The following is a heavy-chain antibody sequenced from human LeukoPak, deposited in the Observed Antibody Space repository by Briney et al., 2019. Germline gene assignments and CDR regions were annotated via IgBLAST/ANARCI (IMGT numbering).Heavy chain of an antibody. D-gene: IGHD3-10*01. Sequence: GGSLRLSCAASGFTFDDYAMHWVRQAPGKGLEWVSLISGDGGSIYYADSVKGRFTISRDNSKNSLYLQMNSLRTEDTALYYCAKDMNYYGSGSYFDYWGQGTLVTVSS. V-gene: IGHV3-43*02. CDR1: GFTFDDYA. J-gene: IGHJ4*02. CDR2: ISGDGGSI. CDR3: AKDMNYYGSGSYFDY.